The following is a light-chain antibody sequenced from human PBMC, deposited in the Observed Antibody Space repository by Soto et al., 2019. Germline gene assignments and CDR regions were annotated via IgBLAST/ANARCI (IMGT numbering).Light chain of an antibody. CDR1: QSVSSN. V-gene: IGKV3-15*01. Sequence: EIVMTQSPATLSVYPGERATLSCRASQSVSSNLAWYQQKPGQAPRLLIYRASTRATGIPARFSGSGSGTEFTLTISVLQSEDFAVYYCQQYNKWPLWTFGQGTKVEIK. CDR3: QQYNKWPLWT. J-gene: IGKJ1*01. CDR2: RAS.